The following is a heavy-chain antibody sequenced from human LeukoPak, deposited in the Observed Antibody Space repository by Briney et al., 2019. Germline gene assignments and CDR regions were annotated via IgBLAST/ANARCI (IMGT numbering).Heavy chain of an antibody. J-gene: IGHJ6*03. Sequence: SETLSLTCTVSGYSINSGYYWAWIRQPPGKGLEWIGYIYCSGSTNYNPSLKSRVTISVDTSKNQFSLKLSSVTAADTAVYYCARRVGRYFGERAYYYNYMDVWGKGTTVTISS. CDR2: IYCSGST. CDR3: ARRVGRYFGERAYYYNYMDV. V-gene: IGHV4-61*05. D-gene: IGHD3-10*01. CDR1: GYSINSGYY.